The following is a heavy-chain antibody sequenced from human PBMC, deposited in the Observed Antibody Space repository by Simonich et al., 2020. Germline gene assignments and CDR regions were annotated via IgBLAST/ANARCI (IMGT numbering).Heavy chain of an antibody. J-gene: IGHJ4*02. CDR1: GFTFSSYS. CDR3: ARKRFLEWFFDY. CDR2: ISNRSIYI. Sequence: EVQLVESGGGLVKPGGSLRLSCAASGFTFSSYSMKWGLRGPWKWLCWDSSISNRSIYIYYAYSVKGRFTISRDNAKNSLYLQMNSLRAEDTAVYYCARKRFLEWFFDYWGQGTLVTVSS. V-gene: IGHV3-21*01. D-gene: IGHD3-3*01.